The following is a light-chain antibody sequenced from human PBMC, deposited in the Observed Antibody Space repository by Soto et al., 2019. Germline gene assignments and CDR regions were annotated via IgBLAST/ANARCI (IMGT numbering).Light chain of an antibody. CDR3: CSYAGGYTWV. Sequence: QSALTQPHSVSGSPGQSVTISCTGTSSDVGAYNYVSWYQQHPGKAPKFMIYAVTRRPSGVPDRFSGSKSGNTASLTISGLQAEDEADYYCCSYAGGYTWVFGGGTKVTVL. J-gene: IGLJ3*02. CDR1: SSDVGAYNY. V-gene: IGLV2-11*01. CDR2: AVT.